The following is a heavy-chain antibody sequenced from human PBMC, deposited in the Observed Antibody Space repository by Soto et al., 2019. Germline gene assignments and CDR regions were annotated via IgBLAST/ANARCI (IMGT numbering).Heavy chain of an antibody. CDR2: ISGSGGST. CDR1: GFTFSSYA. J-gene: IGHJ5*02. Sequence: GGSLKLSCAASGFTFSSYAMSWVRQAPGKGLEWVSAISGSGGSTYYADSVKARFTITRDNSKNTLYLQMNSLRAEDTAVNSCAKGGWGGSSSWYGFDPWGQGTLVTVSS. CDR3: AKGGWGGSSSWYGFDP. V-gene: IGHV3-23*01. D-gene: IGHD6-13*01.